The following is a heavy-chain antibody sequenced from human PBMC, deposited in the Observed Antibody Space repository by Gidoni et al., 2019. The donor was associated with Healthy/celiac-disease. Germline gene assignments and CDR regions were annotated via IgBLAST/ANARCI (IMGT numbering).Heavy chain of an antibody. D-gene: IGHD3-10*01. CDR3: ARVPYYYGSGSYYGAFDI. Sequence: QVQLQESGPGLVKPSGTLSLTCAVSGGSISSSNWWSWVRQPPGKGLEWIGEIYHSGSTNYNPSLKSRVTISVDKSKNQFSLKLSSVTAADTAVYYCARVPYYYGSGSYYGAFDIWGQGTMVTVSS. V-gene: IGHV4-4*02. CDR2: IYHSGST. J-gene: IGHJ3*02. CDR1: GGSISSSNW.